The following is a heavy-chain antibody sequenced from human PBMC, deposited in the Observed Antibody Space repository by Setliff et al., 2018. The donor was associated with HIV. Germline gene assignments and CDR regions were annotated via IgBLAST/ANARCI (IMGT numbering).Heavy chain of an antibody. CDR3: ARVGTTVTTRETCKWFDP. J-gene: IGHJ5*02. Sequence: SETLSLTCAVYGAPFSGFHWGWIRQSPGKGLEWIGEIDHSGSTKYNPSLKSRVTLSVDTSKNQFSLKIDSVIAADTAVYFCARVGTTVTTRETCKWFDPWGQGTLVTVSS. V-gene: IGHV4-34*01. CDR2: IDHSGST. CDR1: GAPFSGFH. D-gene: IGHD4-17*01.